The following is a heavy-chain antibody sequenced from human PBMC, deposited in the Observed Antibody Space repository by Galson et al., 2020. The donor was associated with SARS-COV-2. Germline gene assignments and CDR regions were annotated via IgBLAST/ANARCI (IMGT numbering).Heavy chain of an antibody. CDR2: ISYDGSNT. CDR1: GFTFSNYA. D-gene: IGHD2-15*01. J-gene: IGHJ4*02. V-gene: IGHV3-30*01. CDR3: ARDSGGNFDY. Sequence: GGSLRLSCAASGFTFSNYAMHWVRQAPGKGLEWVPVISYDGSNTYYADSAKGRFTISRDNYKTTLYLQMNSLRAEETAVYYCARDSGGNFDYWGQGTLVTVSS.